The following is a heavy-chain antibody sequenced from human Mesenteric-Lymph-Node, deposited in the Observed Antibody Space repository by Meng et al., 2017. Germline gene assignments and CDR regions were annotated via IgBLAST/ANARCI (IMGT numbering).Heavy chain of an antibody. CDR3: ARVGGGYSYGYRSGAPTHFDY. V-gene: IGHV1-45*02. CDR2: ITPFNGNT. J-gene: IGHJ4*02. D-gene: IGHD5-18*01. CDR1: GYTFTYRY. Sequence: SVKVSCKASGYTFTYRYLHWVRQAPGQALEWMGWITPFNGNTNYAQKFQDRVTITRDRSLSTAYMELSSLRSEDTAVYYCARVGGGYSYGYRSGAPTHFDYWGQGTLVTVSS.